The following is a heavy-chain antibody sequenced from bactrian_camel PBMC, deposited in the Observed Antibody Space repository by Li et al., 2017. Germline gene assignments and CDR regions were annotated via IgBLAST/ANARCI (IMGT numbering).Heavy chain of an antibody. D-gene: IGHD1*01. V-gene: IGHV3S40*01. J-gene: IGHJ4*01. CDR2: INSGGGST. CDR1: LFDFSDYY. Sequence: VQMVESGGGLVQPGGSLRLSCVASLFDFSDYYMSWVRQAPGKGLEWVSSINSGGGSTLYADSVKGRFTIARDNIQNILSLQMNSLKPEDTGMYYCATDLWNCGPPKMSSYYWGQGTQVTVS. CDR3: ATDLWNCGPPKMSSYY.